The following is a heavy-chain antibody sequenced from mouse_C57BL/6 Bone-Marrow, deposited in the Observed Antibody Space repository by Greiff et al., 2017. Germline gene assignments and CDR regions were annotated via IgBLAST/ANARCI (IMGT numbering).Heavy chain of an antibody. D-gene: IGHD1-1*01. CDR1: GYTFTSYW. J-gene: IGHJ4*01. V-gene: IGHV1-50*01. CDR2: IDPSDSYT. CDR3: ARGYGLLQYHYYAMDY. Sequence: VQLQQPGAELVKPGASVKLSCKASGYTFTSYWMQWVKPRPGQGLEWIGEIDPSDSYTNYNQQFKGKATLTVATSSSTAYMQLSSLTSEDSAVYYCARGYGLLQYHYYAMDYWGQGTSVTVSS.